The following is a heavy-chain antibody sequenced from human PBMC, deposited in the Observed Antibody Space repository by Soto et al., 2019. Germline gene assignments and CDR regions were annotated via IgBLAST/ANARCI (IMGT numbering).Heavy chain of an antibody. V-gene: IGHV4-38-2*02. J-gene: IGHJ3*02. CDR2: IYHSGRT. CDR1: GYSNSSGCY. CDR3: AGEGGDCSGGSCYTVDAFDI. D-gene: IGHD2-15*01. Sequence: EPLSLTCAVSGYSNSSGCYWGWIRQPPGKGLEWIGSIYHSGRTYSNPSLQSRVTISVAPSNNQFSLKLSSVTAADTAVYYCAGEGGDCSGGSCYTVDAFDIWGQGTMVT.